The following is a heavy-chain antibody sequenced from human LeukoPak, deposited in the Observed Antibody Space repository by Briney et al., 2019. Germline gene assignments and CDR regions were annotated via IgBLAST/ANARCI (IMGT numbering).Heavy chain of an antibody. J-gene: IGHJ6*02. D-gene: IGHD3-3*01. CDR1: GYTFTGYY. CDR3: ARDHVTIFGVEYGMDV. Sequence: GASVKVSCKASGYTFTGYYMHWVRQAPGHGLEWMGWINPNSGGTNYAQKFQGRVTMTRDTSISTAYMELSRLRSDDTAVYYCARDHVTIFGVEYGMDVWGQGTTVTVSS. CDR2: INPNSGGT. V-gene: IGHV1-2*02.